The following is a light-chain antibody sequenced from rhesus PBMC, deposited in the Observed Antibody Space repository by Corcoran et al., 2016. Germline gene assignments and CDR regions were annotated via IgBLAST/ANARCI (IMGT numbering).Light chain of an antibody. J-gene: IGKJ1*01. CDR1: QGISSY. V-gene: IGKV1-25*01. Sequence: DIQMTQSPSSLSASVGDTVTITCRASQGISSYLAWYQQKPGKAPKRLIYKASTLQRGVPSRFSGSGSGTDFTLTISRLKPEDFATYCCKQHNSYPGTFGQGTKVEIK. CDR2: KAS. CDR3: KQHNSYPGT.